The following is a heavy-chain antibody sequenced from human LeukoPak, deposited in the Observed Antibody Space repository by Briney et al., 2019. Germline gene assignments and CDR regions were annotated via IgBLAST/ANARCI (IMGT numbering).Heavy chain of an antibody. Sequence: GGSLRLSCAASGFTFSSYWMSWVRQAPGKGLEWVANIKQDGSEKYYVDSVKGRFTISRDKDKNSLYLQMNSLRAEDTAVYFCARGQTTVTNWGEGTLVTVSP. V-gene: IGHV3-7*03. CDR1: GFTFSSYW. D-gene: IGHD4-17*01. J-gene: IGHJ4*02. CDR2: IKQDGSEK. CDR3: ARGQTTVTN.